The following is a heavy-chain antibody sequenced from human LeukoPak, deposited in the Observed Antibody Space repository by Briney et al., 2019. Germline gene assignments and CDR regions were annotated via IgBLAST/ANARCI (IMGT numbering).Heavy chain of an antibody. CDR3: AREVVVAGDIDY. CDR2: IYHSGST. V-gene: IGHV4-30-2*01. D-gene: IGHD2-15*01. J-gene: IGHJ4*02. CDR1: GGSISSGGYS. Sequence: TLSLTCAVSGGSISSGGYSWSWIRQPPGKGLEWIGYIYHSGSTYYNPSLKSRVTISVDTSKNQFSLKLSSVTAADTAVYYCAREVVVAGDIDYWGQGTLVTVSS.